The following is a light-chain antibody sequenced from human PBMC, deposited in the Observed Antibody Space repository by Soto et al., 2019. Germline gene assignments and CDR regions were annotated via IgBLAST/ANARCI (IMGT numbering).Light chain of an antibody. J-gene: IGKJ1*01. CDR2: KAS. CDR1: QTISSW. V-gene: IGKV1-5*03. Sequence: DIQMTQSPSTLSGSVGDRVTITCRARQTISSWLAWYQQKPGKATKLLIYKASTLKSGVPSRCSGSGSGTEFTRTISSLQPDDFATYYCQHYNSYSEAFGQGTKVELK. CDR3: QHYNSYSEA.